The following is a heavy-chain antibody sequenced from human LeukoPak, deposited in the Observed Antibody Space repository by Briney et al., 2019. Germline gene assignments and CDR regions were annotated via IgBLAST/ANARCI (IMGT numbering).Heavy chain of an antibody. CDR3: AREELGDTIVATNNFDY. J-gene: IGHJ4*02. Sequence: ASVKVSCKASGYTFTGYYMHWVRQAPGQGLEWMGRIIPILGIANYAQKFQGRVTITADKSTSTAYMELSSLRSEDTAVYYCAREELGDTIVATNNFDYWGQGTLVTVSS. V-gene: IGHV1-69*04. CDR1: GYTFTGYY. CDR2: IIPILGIA. D-gene: IGHD5-12*01.